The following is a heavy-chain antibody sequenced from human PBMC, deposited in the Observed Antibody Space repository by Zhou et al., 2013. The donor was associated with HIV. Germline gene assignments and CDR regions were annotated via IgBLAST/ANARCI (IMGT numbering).Heavy chain of an antibody. Sequence: QVQLVQSGTEVKKPGSSVRVSCTASGGTSSPFAITWVRQAPGQGLEWMGGIIPIFGTANYAQKFQGRVTITTDESTSTAYMELSSLRSEDTAVYYCARDRGYCSSTSCYAPNWFDPWGQGTLVTVSS. J-gene: IGHJ5*02. D-gene: IGHD2-2*01. CDR1: GGTSSPFA. V-gene: IGHV1-69*05. CDR2: IIPIFGTA. CDR3: ARDRGYCSSTSCYAPNWFDP.